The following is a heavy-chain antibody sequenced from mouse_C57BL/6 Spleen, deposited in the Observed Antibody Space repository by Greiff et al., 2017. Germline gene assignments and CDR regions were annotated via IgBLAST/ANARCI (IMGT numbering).Heavy chain of an antibody. CDR1: GYTFTSYW. CDR3: ARSYGNYGKGFDY. CDR2: IYPGSGST. V-gene: IGHV1-55*01. J-gene: IGHJ2*01. Sequence: QVQLQQPGAELVKPGASVKMSCKASGYTFTSYWITWVKQRPGQGLEWIGDIYPGSGSTNYNEKFKSKATLTVDTSSSTAYMQLSSLTSEDSAVYYCARSYGNYGKGFDYWGQGTTLTVSS. D-gene: IGHD2-10*02.